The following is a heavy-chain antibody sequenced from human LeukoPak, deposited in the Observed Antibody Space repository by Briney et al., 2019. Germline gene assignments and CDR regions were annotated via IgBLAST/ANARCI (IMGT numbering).Heavy chain of an antibody. CDR2: ISDTGNST. CDR1: GFTFTTYT. CDR3: ARASRAAAGNDY. J-gene: IGHJ4*02. D-gene: IGHD6-13*01. V-gene: IGHV3-23*01. Sequence: PGGSLRLSYAASGFTFTTYTMNWVRQAPGKGLEWVSLISDTGNSTYYADSVKGRFTISRDNSKNTLHLQMNSLRAEDTAVYYCARASRAAAGNDYWGQGTLVTV.